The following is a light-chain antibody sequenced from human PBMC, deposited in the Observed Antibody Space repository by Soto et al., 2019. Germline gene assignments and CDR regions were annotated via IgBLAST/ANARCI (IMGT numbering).Light chain of an antibody. V-gene: IGKV4-1*01. J-gene: IGKJ1*01. Sequence: DIVMTQSPDSLAVSLGERATFNCKSSQSILDRSKNKYYLAWYQQKSGQPPKLLIYWSSLRESGVPDRFTGSGSGTDFPLTISSLQAEDVAVYYCQQYFTSPWTFGQGTKVEI. CDR2: WSS. CDR3: QQYFTSPWT. CDR1: QSILDRSKNKYY.